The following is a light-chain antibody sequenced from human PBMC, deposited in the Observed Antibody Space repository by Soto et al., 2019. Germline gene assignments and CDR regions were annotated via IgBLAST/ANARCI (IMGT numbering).Light chain of an antibody. CDR3: QQRVNWLT. CDR1: QSVGTY. Sequence: EIVLTQSPAILSLSPGERATLSCRASQSVGTYLDWYQQKLGQAPRLLIYDASNRATGIPARFSGSGSGTDFTLTISSLEPEECAVYYCQQRVNWLTFGGGTKVEL. V-gene: IGKV3-11*01. J-gene: IGKJ4*01. CDR2: DAS.